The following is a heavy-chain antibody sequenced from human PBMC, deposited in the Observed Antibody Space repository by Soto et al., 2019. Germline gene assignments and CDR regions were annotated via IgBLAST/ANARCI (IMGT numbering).Heavy chain of an antibody. CDR1: GYTLTQLS. CDR2: FDPEDGET. CDR3: ARSAPAIAPAASRGFDY. Sequence: ASVKVSCKVSGYTLTQLSMHWVRQAPGKGLEWMGGFDPEDGETIYAQKFQGRVTITADESTSTAYMELSSLRSEDTAVYYCARSAPAIAPAASRGFDYWGQGTLVTVSS. V-gene: IGHV1-24*01. J-gene: IGHJ4*02. D-gene: IGHD2-2*01.